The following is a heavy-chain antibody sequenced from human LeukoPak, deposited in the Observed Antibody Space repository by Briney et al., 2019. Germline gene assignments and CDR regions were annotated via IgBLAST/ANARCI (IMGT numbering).Heavy chain of an antibody. J-gene: IGHJ4*02. D-gene: IGHD6-13*01. Sequence: GGSLRLSCAASGFSFSDYDMSWIRQAPGKGLELVSYISSSSSYTNYADSVKGRFTISRDNAKNSLYLQMNSLRAEDTAVYYCARDSGAAAGTLDYWGQGTLVTVSS. CDR1: GFSFSDYD. CDR2: ISSSSSYT. CDR3: ARDSGAAAGTLDY. V-gene: IGHV3-11*06.